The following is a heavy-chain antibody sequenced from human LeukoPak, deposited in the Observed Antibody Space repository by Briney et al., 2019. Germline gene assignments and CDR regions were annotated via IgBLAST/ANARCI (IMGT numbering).Heavy chain of an antibody. D-gene: IGHD3-10*02. V-gene: IGHV3-23*01. Sequence: GGSLRLSCAASGFTFNTYGMAWVRQAPGKGLEWVSAITSSGGSTYYGDSVKGRFTISRDNSRNTLYLQMNSLRVDDTAVYYCARDLCWGCFDDWGQGNLVTVSS. CDR2: ITSSGGST. J-gene: IGHJ4*02. CDR3: ARDLCWGCFDD. CDR1: GFTFNTYG.